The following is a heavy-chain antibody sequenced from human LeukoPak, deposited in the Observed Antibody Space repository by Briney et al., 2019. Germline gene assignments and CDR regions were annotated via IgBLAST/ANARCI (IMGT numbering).Heavy chain of an antibody. D-gene: IGHD2-15*01. Sequence: SETLSLTCAVYGGSFSGYYWSWIRQPPGKGLEWIGEINHSGSTNYNPSLKSRVTISVDTSKNQFSLKLSSVTAADTAVYYCTRHECGGSCYPEDYWGQGTLVTVSS. CDR1: GGSFSGYY. V-gene: IGHV4-34*01. J-gene: IGHJ4*02. CDR3: TRHECGGSCYPEDY. CDR2: INHSGST.